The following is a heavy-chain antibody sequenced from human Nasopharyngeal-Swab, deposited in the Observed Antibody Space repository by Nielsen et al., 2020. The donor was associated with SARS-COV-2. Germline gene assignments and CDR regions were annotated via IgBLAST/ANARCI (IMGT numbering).Heavy chain of an antibody. CDR3: ARGPALRRGSSSSGTYDY. CDR1: GGTCRGYY. D-gene: IGHD6-6*01. J-gene: IGHJ4*02. CDR2: INHRGST. V-gene: IGHV4-34*01. Sequence: SETLSLTCAVYGGTCRGYYWSGIRKPPGKGLEWIGEINHRGSTNYNPSLKRRVTISVDTSKNQFSLKLSSVTAADTAVYYCARGPALRRGSSSSGTYDYWGQGTLVTVSS.